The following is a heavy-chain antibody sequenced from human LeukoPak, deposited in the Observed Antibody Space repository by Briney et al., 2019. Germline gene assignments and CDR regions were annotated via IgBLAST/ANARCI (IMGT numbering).Heavy chain of an antibody. V-gene: IGHV3-66*01. Sequence: GRSLTLSCAASGVTVSSSYMGWVRQAPRKGLEWVSVINSDGTTYYADSVKGRFTASRDPSKNTLSLQMSSLRVEDTAVYYCTRASTTWARSGYSGQGTLVTVFS. CDR2: INSDGTT. D-gene: IGHD2/OR15-2a*01. J-gene: IGHJ4*02. CDR1: GVTVSSSY. CDR3: TRASTTWARSGY.